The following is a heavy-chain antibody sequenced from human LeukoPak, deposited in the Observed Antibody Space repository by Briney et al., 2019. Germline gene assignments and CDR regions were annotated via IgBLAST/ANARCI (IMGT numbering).Heavy chain of an antibody. CDR1: GFTFSGSA. CDR2: IRSKTNSYAT. Sequence: GGSLRLSCAASGFTFSGSAMYWVRQASGKGLEWVGHIRSKTNSYATIYAASVKGRFTISREDSKNTAYLQMNSLKTEDTAVYYCTRLHLGWGQGTLVTVSS. CDR3: TRLHLG. D-gene: IGHD1-26*01. J-gene: IGHJ4*02. V-gene: IGHV3-73*01.